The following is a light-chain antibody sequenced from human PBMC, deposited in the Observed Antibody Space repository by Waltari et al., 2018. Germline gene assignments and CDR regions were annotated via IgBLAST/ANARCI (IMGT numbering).Light chain of an antibody. CDR3: GTWDSSLSGAV. CDR1: SPKIGTNS. V-gene: IGLV1-51*02. Sequence: QSVLTQPPSVSAAPGQRVTISCSGGSPKIGTNSVSWYRQFPGTAPKLLIYENTERPSGIPGRFSGSKSGTSATLDITGLQAGDEADYYCGTWDSSLSGAVFGGGTHLTVL. J-gene: IGLJ7*01. CDR2: ENT.